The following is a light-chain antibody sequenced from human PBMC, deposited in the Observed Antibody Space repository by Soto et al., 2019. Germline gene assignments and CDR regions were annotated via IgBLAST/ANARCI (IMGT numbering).Light chain of an antibody. CDR1: RSLLQTNGNTY. CDR3: MQALQTPFT. V-gene: IGKV2-28*01. Sequence: DIVITQSALSLPVPPGGPASISCRSSRSLLQTNGNTYLDWYLQKPGQSPQLXSSLATNRASGVPDRFSGSGSGTDFTLQISRVEAEDVAVYYCMQALQTPFTFGGGTNVDIK. J-gene: IGKJ4*01. CDR2: LAT.